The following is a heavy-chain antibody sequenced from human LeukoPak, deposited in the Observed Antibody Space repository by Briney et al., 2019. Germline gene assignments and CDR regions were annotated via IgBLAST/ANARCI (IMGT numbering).Heavy chain of an antibody. J-gene: IGHJ6*03. D-gene: IGHD6-13*01. V-gene: IGHV3-30*02. CDR2: IRYDGSMK. CDR1: GFTFSSHG. CDR3: AKDNRYVSTWYPPGTHYYYYMDV. Sequence: PGGSLRLSCAASGFTFSSHGMHWVRQAPGKGLEWVAFIRYDGSMKYYADSVKGRFTISRDNSKNTVSLQMNSLRAEDTAIYYCAKDNRYVSTWYPPGTHYYYYMDVWGKGTTVTVAS.